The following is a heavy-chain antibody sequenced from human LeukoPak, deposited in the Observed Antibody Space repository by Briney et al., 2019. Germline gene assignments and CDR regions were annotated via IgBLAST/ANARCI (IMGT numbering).Heavy chain of an antibody. Sequence: TGGSLRLSCAASGFTFSSYSMNWVRQAPGKGLEWVSSISSSSSYIYYADSVKGRVTISRDNAKNSLYLQMNSLRAEDTAVYYCARLQPNFDYWGQGTLVTVSS. CDR2: ISSSSSYI. V-gene: IGHV3-21*01. D-gene: IGHD5-18*01. CDR1: GFTFSSYS. CDR3: ARLQPNFDY. J-gene: IGHJ4*02.